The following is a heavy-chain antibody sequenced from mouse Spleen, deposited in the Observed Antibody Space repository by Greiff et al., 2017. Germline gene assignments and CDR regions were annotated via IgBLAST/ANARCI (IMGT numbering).Heavy chain of an antibody. CDR1: GYTFTDYY. CDR2: INPYNGGT. J-gene: IGHJ3*01. V-gene: IGHV1-19*01. CDR3: ASPYDYDGFAY. Sequence: EVQLQESGPVLVKPGASVKMSCKASGYTFTDYYMNWVKQSHGKSLEWIGVINPYNGGTSYNQKFKGKATLTVDKSSSTAYMELNSLTSEDSAVYYCASPYDYDGFAYWGQGTLVTVSA. D-gene: IGHD2-4*01.